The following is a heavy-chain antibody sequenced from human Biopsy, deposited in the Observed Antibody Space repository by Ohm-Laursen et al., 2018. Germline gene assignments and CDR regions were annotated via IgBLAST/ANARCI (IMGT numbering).Heavy chain of an antibody. D-gene: IGHD3-3*01. CDR2: ISPYNGDT. CDR1: GGPFSSYA. V-gene: IGHV1-18*01. CDR3: ARDRWPHVTLLGLVVFDF. Sequence: SVKVSCKVSGGPFSSYAVTWVRQAPGQGLEWMGWISPYNGDTDYAQKLQGRVTMTTDTSTSTAYMDLRSLRSDDTAVYYCARDRWPHVTLLGLVVFDFWGQGTLVIVSS. J-gene: IGHJ4*02.